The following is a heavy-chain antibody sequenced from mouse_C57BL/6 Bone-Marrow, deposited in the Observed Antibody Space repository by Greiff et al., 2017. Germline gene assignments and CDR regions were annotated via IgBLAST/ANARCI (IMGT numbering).Heavy chain of an antibody. V-gene: IGHV1-82*01. D-gene: IGHD1-1*01. CDR2: IYPGDGDT. CDR1: GYAFSSSW. Sequence: VQGVESGPELVKPGASVKISCKASGYAFSSSWMNWVKQRPGKGLEWIGRIYPGDGDTNYNGKFKGKATLTADKSSSTAYMQLSSLTSEDSAVYFCARYPLTTVVATPLDYWGQGTTLTVSS. J-gene: IGHJ2*01. CDR3: ARYPLTTVVATPLDY.